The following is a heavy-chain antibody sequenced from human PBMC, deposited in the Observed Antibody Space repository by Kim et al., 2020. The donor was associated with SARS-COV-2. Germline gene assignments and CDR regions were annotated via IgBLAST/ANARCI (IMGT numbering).Heavy chain of an antibody. V-gene: IGHV3-23*01. CDR2: ISGSGGST. CDR1: GFTFSSYA. D-gene: IGHD6-13*01. CDR3: AKFRKRLAAAGTGTAIDY. Sequence: GGSLRLSCAASGFTFSSYAMSWVRQAPGKGLEWVSAISGSGGSTYYADSVKGRFTISRDNSKNTLYLQMNSLRAEDTAVYYCAKFRKRLAAAGTGTAIDYWGQGTLVTVSS. J-gene: IGHJ4*02.